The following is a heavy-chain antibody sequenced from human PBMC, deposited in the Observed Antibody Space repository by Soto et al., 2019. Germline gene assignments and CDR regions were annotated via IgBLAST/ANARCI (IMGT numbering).Heavy chain of an antibody. J-gene: IGHJ4*02. CDR3: AKDRVWFGELYLDY. CDR2: ISYDGSNK. Sequence: GGSLRLSCAASGFTFSSYGMHWVRQAPGKGLEWVAVISYDGSNKYYADSVKGRFTISRDNSKNTLYLQMNSLRAEDTAVYYCAKDRVWFGELYLDYWGQGTLVTVSS. D-gene: IGHD3-10*01. CDR1: GFTFSSYG. V-gene: IGHV3-30*18.